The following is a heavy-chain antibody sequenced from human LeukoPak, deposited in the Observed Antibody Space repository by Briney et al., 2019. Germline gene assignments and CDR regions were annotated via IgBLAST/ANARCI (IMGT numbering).Heavy chain of an antibody. Sequence: GGSLRLSCAASGFTFSSIHMVWVRQAPGKGLEWVANIKLDGSEKNYVDSVKGRFTISRDNTKNSLYLQMNSLRAEDTAVFYCARDQYDTWSRRGNFDSWGQGTLVIVSS. V-gene: IGHV3-7*03. D-gene: IGHD3-3*01. CDR3: ARDQYDTWSRRGNFDS. J-gene: IGHJ4*02. CDR2: IKLDGSEK. CDR1: GFTFSSIH.